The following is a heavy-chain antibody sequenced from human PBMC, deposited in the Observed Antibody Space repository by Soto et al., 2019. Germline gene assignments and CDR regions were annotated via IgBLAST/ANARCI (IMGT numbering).Heavy chain of an antibody. CDR3: ARLTSDWFDP. J-gene: IGHJ5*02. Sequence: LSLTCTVSGGSISSSSYYWGWIRQPPGKGLEWIGSIYYSGSTYYNPSLKSRVTISVDTSKNQFSLKLSSVTAADTAVYYCARLTSDWFDPWGQGTLVTVSS. D-gene: IGHD4-17*01. CDR1: GGSISSSSYY. V-gene: IGHV4-39*01. CDR2: IYYSGST.